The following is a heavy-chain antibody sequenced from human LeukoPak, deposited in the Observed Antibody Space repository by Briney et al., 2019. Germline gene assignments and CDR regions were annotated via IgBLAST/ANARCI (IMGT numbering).Heavy chain of an antibody. D-gene: IGHD6-19*01. CDR1: GYSISSGYY. Sequence: SETLSLTCTVSGYSISSGYYWGWIRQPPGKGLEWIGSIYHSGSTYYNPSLKSRVTISVDTSKNQFSCKINSVTAADTAVYYCARGRFGSGWSDDYYFESWGQGTLVTVSS. V-gene: IGHV4-38-2*02. J-gene: IGHJ4*02. CDR3: ARGRFGSGWSDDYYFES. CDR2: IYHSGST.